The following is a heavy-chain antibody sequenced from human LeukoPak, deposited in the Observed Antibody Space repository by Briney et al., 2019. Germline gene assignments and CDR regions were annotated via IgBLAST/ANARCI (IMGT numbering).Heavy chain of an antibody. Sequence: PGGSLRLSCATSGFTFSIYGMHWVRQFPGKGLEWVAFIGIDGSDEEYVDSVEGRFTISRDNSKNTLYLQMKNLRLEDTAMYYCTKDTGEGDFWGQGTLVTVSS. CDR3: TKDTGEGDF. J-gene: IGHJ4*02. CDR1: GFTFSIYG. V-gene: IGHV3-30*02. D-gene: IGHD2-21*01. CDR2: IGIDGSDE.